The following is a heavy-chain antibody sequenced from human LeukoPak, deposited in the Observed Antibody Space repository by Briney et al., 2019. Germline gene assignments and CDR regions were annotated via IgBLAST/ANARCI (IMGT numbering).Heavy chain of an antibody. V-gene: IGHV3-30*04. J-gene: IGHJ6*02. CDR1: GFTFSSYA. CDR3: ARDLSSSWCVYYYYGMDV. D-gene: IGHD6-13*01. CDR2: ISYDGSNK. Sequence: PGRSLRLSCAASGFTFSSYAMHWVRQAPGKGLEWVAVISYDGSNKYYADSVKGRFTISRDNSKNTLYLQMNSLRAEDTAVYYCARDLSSSWCVYYYYGMDVWGQGTTVTVSS.